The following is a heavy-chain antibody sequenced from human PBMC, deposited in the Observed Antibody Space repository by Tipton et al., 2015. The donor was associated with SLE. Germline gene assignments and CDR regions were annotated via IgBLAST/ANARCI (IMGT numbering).Heavy chain of an antibody. Sequence: TLSLTCAVSGGSISSGGYSWSWIRQPPGKGLEWIGYIYHSGSTYYNPSLKSRVTISVDRSKNQFSLKLSSVTAADTAVYYCARGGYYDSSDYFDYWGQGTLVTVSS. CDR1: GGSISSGGYS. CDR3: ARGGYYDSSDYFDY. CDR2: IYHSGST. J-gene: IGHJ4*02. V-gene: IGHV4-30-2*01. D-gene: IGHD3-22*01.